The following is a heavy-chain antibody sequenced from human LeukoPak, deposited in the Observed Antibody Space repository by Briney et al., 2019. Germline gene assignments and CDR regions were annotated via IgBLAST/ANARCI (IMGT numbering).Heavy chain of an antibody. CDR3: ARDSPKWFS. V-gene: IGHV3-7*01. J-gene: IGHJ5*02. Sequence: PGESLKISCAASGFTFRSYWMSWVRQAPGKGPEWVANIKEDGSEQYYVDSVKGRFTISRDNAKNTLYLQLNSLRAEDTAVYYCARDSPKWFSWGQGTLVTVSS. CDR2: IKEDGSEQ. CDR1: GFTFRSYW. D-gene: IGHD3-22*01.